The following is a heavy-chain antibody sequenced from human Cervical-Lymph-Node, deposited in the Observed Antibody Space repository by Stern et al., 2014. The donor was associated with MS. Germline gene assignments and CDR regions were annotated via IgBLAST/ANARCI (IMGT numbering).Heavy chain of an antibody. V-gene: IGHV1-3*01. CDR1: GYSFISHA. D-gene: IGHD2-15*01. Sequence: VQLVQSGAEVKDPGASVKVSCKASGYSFISHAMHWVRKAPGNTFEWMGWINGDKGNTKYSQKLQGRVPITRDKTTSTAYMELSSLTSEDTAVYYCARAGYCSPSTCSDAFDIWGQGTMVTVSS. CDR2: INGDKGNT. J-gene: IGHJ3*02. CDR3: ARAGYCSPSTCSDAFDI.